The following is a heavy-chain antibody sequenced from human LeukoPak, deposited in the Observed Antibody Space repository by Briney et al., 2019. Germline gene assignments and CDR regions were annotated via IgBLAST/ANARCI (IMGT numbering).Heavy chain of an antibody. V-gene: IGHV4-34*01. CDR2: INHSEST. CDR3: ARAPGVIRKAVDY. Sequence: SETLSLTCAVYGGSFSGYYWSWIRQPPGKGLEWIGDINHSESTNYNPSLKSRVTISVDTSKNQFSLKLTSVTAADTAVYYCARAPGVIRKAVDYWGQGTLVTVSS. CDR1: GGSFSGYY. D-gene: IGHD2-8*01. J-gene: IGHJ4*02.